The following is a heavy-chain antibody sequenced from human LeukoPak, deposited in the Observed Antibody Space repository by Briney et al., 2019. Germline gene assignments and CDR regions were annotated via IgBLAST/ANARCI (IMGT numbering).Heavy chain of an antibody. Sequence: GESLQISCKASGYSFTTNWIAWVRQVPRKGLEWMEVIYPDDSDTKYSPSFQGQVTITADKSISTAYLQWSSLKASDTAMYYCARQSRRVAVGLDLWGQGTLVIVSS. V-gene: IGHV5-51*01. CDR1: GYSFTTNW. CDR2: IYPDDSDT. CDR3: ARQSRRVAVGLDL. D-gene: IGHD1-26*01. J-gene: IGHJ5*02.